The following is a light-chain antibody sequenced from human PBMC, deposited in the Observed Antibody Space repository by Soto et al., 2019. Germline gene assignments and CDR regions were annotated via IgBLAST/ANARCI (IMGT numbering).Light chain of an antibody. CDR3: QQYYSTPLT. Sequence: DIVMTQSPDSLAVSLGERATINCKSSQSVLYSSNNKSYLAWYQQKPGQPPKLLIYWASTRESGVPDRFSGSGSGTDFTLTISSLQAEDVAVYYSQQYYSTPLTFGGGTKVEIK. CDR1: QSVLYSSNNKSY. CDR2: WAS. V-gene: IGKV4-1*01. J-gene: IGKJ4*01.